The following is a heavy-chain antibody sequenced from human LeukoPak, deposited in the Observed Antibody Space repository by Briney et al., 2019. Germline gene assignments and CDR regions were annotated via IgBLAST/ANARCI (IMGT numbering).Heavy chain of an antibody. CDR2: MYTSGST. J-gene: IGHJ4*02. Sequence: PSETLSLTCTVSGGSISSYYWSWIRQPAGKGLEWIGRMYTSGSTNYNPSLKSRVTMSLDTSKNQFSLKLSSMTAADTAVYFCARDPSLGSYFDYWGQGTLVTVSS. V-gene: IGHV4-4*07. CDR1: GGSISSYY. CDR3: ARDPSLGSYFDY. D-gene: IGHD7-27*01.